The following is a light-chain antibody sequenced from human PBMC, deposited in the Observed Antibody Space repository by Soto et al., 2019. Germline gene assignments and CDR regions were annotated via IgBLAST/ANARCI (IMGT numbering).Light chain of an antibody. J-gene: IGKJ1*01. CDR3: LQDYNYPRP. CDR2: EAS. CDR1: HDIGKD. V-gene: IGKV1-6*01. Sequence: AIQMTQSPSSLSASVGDRVTLTCRASHDIGKDLGWYQQKPGEAPKLLIFEASTVQTGVPSRFSGSGSGTDFTLTISSLQPEDFATYFCLQDYNYPRPFGQGTKVELK.